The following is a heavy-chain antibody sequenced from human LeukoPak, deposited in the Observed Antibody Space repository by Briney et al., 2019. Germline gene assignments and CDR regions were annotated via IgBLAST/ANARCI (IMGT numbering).Heavy chain of an antibody. CDR2: ISAFNGNT. Sequence: GASVKVSCRASGYTFTSYGISWVRQAPGQGLEWMGWISAFNGNTNYVQKLQGRVTMTTDTSTSTAYMELRSLRSDDTAVYYCARTRRAAAPGRLYYYYYMDVWGKGTTVTVSS. CDR1: GYTFTSYG. D-gene: IGHD2-15*01. CDR3: ARTRRAAAPGRLYYYYYMDV. V-gene: IGHV1-18*01. J-gene: IGHJ6*03.